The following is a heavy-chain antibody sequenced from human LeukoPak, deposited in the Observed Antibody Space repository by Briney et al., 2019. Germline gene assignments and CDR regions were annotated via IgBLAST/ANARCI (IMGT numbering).Heavy chain of an antibody. V-gene: IGHV3-23*01. CDR3: AKEALPGIAVAGRVY. CDR2: ISGSGGST. Sequence: GGSLRLSCAASGFTFSGYGMSWVRQAPGMGLEWVSAISGSGGSTYYADSVRGRFTISRDNSKNTVYLQMNSLRAEDTAVYFCAKEALPGIAVAGRVYWGQGTLVTVSS. J-gene: IGHJ4*02. D-gene: IGHD6-19*01. CDR1: GFTFSGYG.